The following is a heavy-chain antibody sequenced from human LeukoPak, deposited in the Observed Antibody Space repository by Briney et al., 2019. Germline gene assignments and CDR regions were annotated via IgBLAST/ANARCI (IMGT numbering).Heavy chain of an antibody. CDR1: GFTFSSYE. CDR2: ISSSGSTI. D-gene: IGHD3-16*01. Sequence: GGSLRLSCAASGFTFSSYEMNWARQAPGKGLEWVSYISSSGSTIYYADSVKGRFTISRDNAKNSLCLQMNSLRAEDTAVYYCAREGSFYAYGMDVWGQGTTVTVSS. J-gene: IGHJ6*02. CDR3: AREGSFYAYGMDV. V-gene: IGHV3-48*03.